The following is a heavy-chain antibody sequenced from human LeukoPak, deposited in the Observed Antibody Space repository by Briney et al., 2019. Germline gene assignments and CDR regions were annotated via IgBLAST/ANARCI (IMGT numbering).Heavy chain of an antibody. CDR2: ISWNSALI. Sequence: PGGSLRLSCAASGFTFNAYTMHWVRQAPGKGLEWVSGISWNSALIGYADSVKGRFTISRDNARNSLYLQMSSLGPDDTAFYYCAKDMADGSGSYFASWGQGTLVTVSS. CDR3: AKDMADGSGSYFAS. V-gene: IGHV3-9*01. J-gene: IGHJ4*02. D-gene: IGHD3-10*01. CDR1: GFTFNAYT.